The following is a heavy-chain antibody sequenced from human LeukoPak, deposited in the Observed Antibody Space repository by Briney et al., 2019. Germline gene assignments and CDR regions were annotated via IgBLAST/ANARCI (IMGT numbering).Heavy chain of an antibody. V-gene: IGHV4-39*01. Sequence: KPSETLSLTCNVSGASISNSNYYWGWMRQPPGKGLEWIGSIFYGGKAYYKPSLKSRVTISFCTSKNQFSLKLISVTAPDTAVYYCATEPTYDSNGYPLDYWGQGTLVTVSS. CDR1: GASISNSNYY. CDR2: IFYGGKA. CDR3: ATEPTYDSNGYPLDY. J-gene: IGHJ4*02. D-gene: IGHD3-22*01.